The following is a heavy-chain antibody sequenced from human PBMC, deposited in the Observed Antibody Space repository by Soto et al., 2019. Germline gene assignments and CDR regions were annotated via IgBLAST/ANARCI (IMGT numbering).Heavy chain of an antibody. D-gene: IGHD3-10*01. J-gene: IGHJ3*02. Sequence: QVQLVESGGGVVQPGRSLRLSCAASGFTFSSYAMHWVRQAPGKGLEWVAVISYDGSNKYYADSVKGRFTIARDNSKNTVCLQMDSLKADDTTGYYCARNCMARCVRGAFDIWGQGRMVPVSS. CDR3: ARNCMARCVRGAFDI. V-gene: IGHV3-30-3*01. CDR2: ISYDGSNK. CDR1: GFTFSSYA.